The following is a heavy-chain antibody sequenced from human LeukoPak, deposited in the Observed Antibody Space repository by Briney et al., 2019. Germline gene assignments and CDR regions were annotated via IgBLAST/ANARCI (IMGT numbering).Heavy chain of an antibody. Sequence: SETLSLTCTVSGGSISSSSYYWGWIRQPPGKGLEWIGSIYYSESTYYNPSLKSRVTISVDTSKNQFSLKLSSVTAADTAVYYCARDYDILAGYHHYFDYWGQGTLVTVSS. J-gene: IGHJ4*02. V-gene: IGHV4-39*07. CDR2: IYYSEST. CDR1: GGSISSSSYY. D-gene: IGHD3-9*01. CDR3: ARDYDILAGYHHYFDY.